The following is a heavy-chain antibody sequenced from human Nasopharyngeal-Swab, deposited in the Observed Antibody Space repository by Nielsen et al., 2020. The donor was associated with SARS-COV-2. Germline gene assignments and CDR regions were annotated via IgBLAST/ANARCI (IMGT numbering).Heavy chain of an antibody. D-gene: IGHD2-2*01. CDR3: ARGRYCSSTSCYPKLRDWFDP. CDR2: INHSGST. J-gene: IGHJ5*02. Sequence: SETLSLTCAVYGGSFSGYYWSWIRQPPGKGLEWIGEINHSGSTNYNLSLKSRVTISVDTSKNQFSLKLSSVTAADTAVYYCARGRYCSSTSCYPKLRDWFDPWGQGTLVTVSS. CDR1: GGSFSGYY. V-gene: IGHV4-34*01.